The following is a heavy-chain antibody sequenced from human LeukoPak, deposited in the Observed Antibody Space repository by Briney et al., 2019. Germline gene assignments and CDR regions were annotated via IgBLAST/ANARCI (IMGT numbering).Heavy chain of an antibody. Sequence: GGTLRLSCAASGFTFSDYYMSWIRQAPGKGLEWVSYISSSGSTIYYADSVKGRFTISRDNAKNSLYLQMNSLRAEDTAVYYCARGIITMVRGVSFDYWGQGTLVTVSS. V-gene: IGHV3-11*01. J-gene: IGHJ4*02. D-gene: IGHD3-10*01. CDR3: ARGIITMVRGVSFDY. CDR2: ISSSGSTI. CDR1: GFTFSDYY.